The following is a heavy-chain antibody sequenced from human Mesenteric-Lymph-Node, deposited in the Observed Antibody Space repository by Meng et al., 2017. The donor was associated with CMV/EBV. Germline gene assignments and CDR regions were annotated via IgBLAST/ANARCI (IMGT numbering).Heavy chain of an antibody. V-gene: IGHV1-69*05. Sequence: KACGGTRRRHAVAWVRQAPGQGIEWMGGITPISARTNYAQEFQGRVTITTDESTSTAYMELSSLRSDDTAVYYCARVGDWNQYYFDYWGQGTLVTVSS. J-gene: IGHJ4*02. CDR2: ITPISART. CDR1: GGTRRRHA. CDR3: ARVGDWNQYYFDY. D-gene: IGHD1-1*01.